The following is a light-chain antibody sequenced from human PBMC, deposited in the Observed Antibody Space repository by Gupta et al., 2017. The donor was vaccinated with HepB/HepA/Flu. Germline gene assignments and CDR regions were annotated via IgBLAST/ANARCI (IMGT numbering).Light chain of an antibody. CDR3: ASWDNSLRGWV. J-gene: IGLJ3*02. CDR1: TSNIGSHY. Sequence: TPGQRVTLSCSGSTSNIGSHYVYWYQQLPGTAPKLLIYSDVQRPSGVPGRFSGSKSGTSASLAISGLRSEDEADYCCASWDNSLRGWVFGGGTKLTVV. CDR2: SDV. V-gene: IGLV1-47*01.